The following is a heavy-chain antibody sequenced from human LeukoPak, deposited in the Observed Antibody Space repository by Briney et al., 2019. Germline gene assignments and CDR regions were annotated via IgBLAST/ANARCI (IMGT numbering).Heavy chain of an antibody. CDR3: AKTGGYQLLSVYYYYYGMDV. V-gene: IGHV3-23*01. Sequence: GGSLRLSCAASGFIFSSYAMSWVRQAPGKGLEWVSAISGSGGSTYYADSVKGRFTISRDNSKNTLYLQMNSLRAEDTAVYYCAKTGGYQLLSVYYYYYGMDVWGQGTTVTVSS. D-gene: IGHD2-2*01. CDR1: GFIFSSYA. CDR2: ISGSGGST. J-gene: IGHJ6*02.